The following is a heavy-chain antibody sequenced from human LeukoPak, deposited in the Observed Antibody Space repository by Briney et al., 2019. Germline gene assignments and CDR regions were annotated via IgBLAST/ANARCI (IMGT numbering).Heavy chain of an antibody. D-gene: IGHD2-2*01. CDR3: ARDAIVVVPAAMWYYYYYMDV. J-gene: IGHJ6*03. V-gene: IGHV3-7*01. CDR2: IKQDGSEK. Sequence: PGVSLRLSCAASGFTFSSYWMSWVRQAPGKGLEWVANIKQDGSEKYYVDSVKGRFTISRDNAKNSLYLQMNSLRAEDTAVYYCARDAIVVVPAAMWYYYYYMDVWGKGTTVTVSS. CDR1: GFTFSSYW.